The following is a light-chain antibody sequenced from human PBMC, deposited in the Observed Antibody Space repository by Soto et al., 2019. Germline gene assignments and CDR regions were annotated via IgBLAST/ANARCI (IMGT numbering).Light chain of an antibody. V-gene: IGLV2-14*01. Sequence: QSVLTQPASVSGSPGQSITISCTGTSSDVGGYKYVSWYQQHPGKAPKLLIYEVSNRPSGVSNRFSGSKSGNTASLTISGLQAEDEAEYYCSSYTGSSIYVFGTGTKLTVL. J-gene: IGLJ1*01. CDR2: EVS. CDR3: SSYTGSSIYV. CDR1: SSDVGGYKY.